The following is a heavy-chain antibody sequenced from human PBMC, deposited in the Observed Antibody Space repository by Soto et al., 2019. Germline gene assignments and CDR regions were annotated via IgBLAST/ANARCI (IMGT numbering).Heavy chain of an antibody. D-gene: IGHD6-13*01. Sequence: VASVKVSCKASGYTFTGYYMHWVRQAPGQGLEWMGWINPNSGGTNYAQKFQGWVTMTRDTSISTAYMELSRLRSDDTAVYYCACVRVGSISAGDYYYDFMDVGGQGTTDTVCS. V-gene: IGHV1-2*04. CDR1: GYTFTGYY. CDR3: ACVRVGSISAGDYYYDFMDV. CDR2: INPNSGGT. J-gene: IGHJ6*02.